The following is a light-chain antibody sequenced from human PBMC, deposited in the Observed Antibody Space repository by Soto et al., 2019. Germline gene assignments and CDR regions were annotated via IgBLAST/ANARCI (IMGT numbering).Light chain of an antibody. CDR1: SSDLGRYNY. J-gene: IGLJ3*02. Sequence: QSALTQPASVSGSPGQSITISCTGTSSDLGRYNYVSWFQHHPGKAPKLLIYEVLNRPSGVSNRFSGSKSGNTASLTISGLQAEDEADYYCSSFTTTNTWVFGGGTKLTVL. CDR2: EVL. V-gene: IGLV2-14*01. CDR3: SSFTTTNTWV.